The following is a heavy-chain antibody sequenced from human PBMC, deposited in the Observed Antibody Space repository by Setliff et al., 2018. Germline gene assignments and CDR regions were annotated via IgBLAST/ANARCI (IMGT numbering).Heavy chain of an antibody. CDR3: AKTQFGSGSYFYDY. V-gene: IGHV3-72*01. CDR1: GFSFSDYY. Sequence: QPGGSLRLSCAAAGFSFSDYYMSWVRQAPGKGLEWVGRSRNKANSYTTQYAASVKGRFTISRDDSTNSLFLQMSSLKTDDTAVYYCAKTQFGSGSYFYDYWGQGTLVTVSS. J-gene: IGHJ4*02. CDR2: SRNKANSYTT. D-gene: IGHD3-10*01.